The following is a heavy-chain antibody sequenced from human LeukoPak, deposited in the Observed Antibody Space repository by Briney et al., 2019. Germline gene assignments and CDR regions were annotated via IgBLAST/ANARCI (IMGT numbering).Heavy chain of an antibody. D-gene: IGHD3-9*01. CDR3: ARETYYDILTGATRAFDI. CDR2: INHSGST. V-gene: IGHV4-34*01. Sequence: SSETLSLTCAVYGGSFSSYYWSWIRQPPGKGLEWIGEINHSGSTNYNPSLKSRVTISVDTSKNQFSLKLSSVTAADTAVYYCARETYYDILTGATRAFDIWGQGTMVTVSS. CDR1: GGSFSSYY. J-gene: IGHJ3*02.